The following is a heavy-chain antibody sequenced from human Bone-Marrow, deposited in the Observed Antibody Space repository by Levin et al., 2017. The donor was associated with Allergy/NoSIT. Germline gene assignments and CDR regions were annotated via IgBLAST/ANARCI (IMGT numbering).Heavy chain of an antibody. V-gene: IGHV4-61*02. J-gene: IGHJ3*02. CDR3: ARDWPTRRWSSGNYYDAFEI. Sequence: KPSETLSLTCTVSGDSIASGHYYWNWIRQPAGKGLEWIGRIYTSGNTNYNPSLKSRVTISVDTSKNQFSLELTSVTAADTAVYFCARDWPTRRWSSGNYYDAFEIWGPGSMVTVSS. D-gene: IGHD3-10*01. CDR2: IYTSGNT. CDR1: GDSIASGHYY.